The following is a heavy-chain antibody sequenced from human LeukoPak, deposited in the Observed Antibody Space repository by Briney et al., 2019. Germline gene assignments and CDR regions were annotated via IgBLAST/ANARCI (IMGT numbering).Heavy chain of an antibody. V-gene: IGHV1-2*06. CDR1: GYTFTGYY. CDR3: ARDRNDFYYYYYMDV. D-gene: IGHD3-3*01. Sequence: ASVKVSCKASGYTFTGYYMHWVRQAPGQGLEWMGRINPNSGGTNYAQKFQGRVTMTRDTSISTAYMELSRLRSDDTAVYYCARDRNDFYYYYYMDVWGKGTTVTVSS. J-gene: IGHJ6*03. CDR2: INPNSGGT.